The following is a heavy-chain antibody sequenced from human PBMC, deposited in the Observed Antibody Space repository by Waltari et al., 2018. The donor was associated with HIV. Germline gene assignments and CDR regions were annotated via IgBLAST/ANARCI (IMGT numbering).Heavy chain of an antibody. CDR1: GGSFSGYY. Sequence: QVQLQQWGARLLKPSETLSLTCAVYGGSFSGYYWSWIRQPPGKGLEWIGEINHSGSTNYNPSLKSRVTISADTSKKQFSLKLSSVTAADTAVYYCVRLYDSSANDAFDIWGQGTMVTVSS. V-gene: IGHV4-34*01. CDR2: INHSGST. J-gene: IGHJ3*02. CDR3: VRLYDSSANDAFDI. D-gene: IGHD3-22*01.